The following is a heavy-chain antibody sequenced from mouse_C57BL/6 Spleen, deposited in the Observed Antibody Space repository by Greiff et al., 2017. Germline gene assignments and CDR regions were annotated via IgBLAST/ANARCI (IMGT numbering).Heavy chain of an antibody. J-gene: IGHJ2*01. CDR2: IWSGGST. CDR1: GFSLTSYG. Sequence: VQLQQSGPGLVQPSQSLSITCTVSGFSLTSYGVHWVRQSPGKGLEWLGVIWSGGSTDYNAAFISRLSISKDNSKSQVFFKMNSLQADDTAIYYCARNSLFGNYFDYWGQGTTLTVSS. D-gene: IGHD1-1*02. CDR3: ARNSLFGNYFDY. V-gene: IGHV2-2*01.